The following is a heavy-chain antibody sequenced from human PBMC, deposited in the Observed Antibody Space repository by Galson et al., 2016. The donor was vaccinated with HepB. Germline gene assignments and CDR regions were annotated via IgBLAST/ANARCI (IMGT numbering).Heavy chain of an antibody. CDR2: ITNGGGT. V-gene: IGHV3-23*01. CDR3: AKDIYEGSGYYFDC. J-gene: IGHJ4*02. D-gene: IGHD3-22*01. CDR1: GFTFSSYS. Sequence: SLRLSCAASGFTFSSYSISWVRQAPGKGLDWVSIITNGGGTYLADSVKGRFTISRDISTNTVYLQMNSLRAEDTAVYYCAKDIYEGSGYYFDCWGQGTLVTVSS.